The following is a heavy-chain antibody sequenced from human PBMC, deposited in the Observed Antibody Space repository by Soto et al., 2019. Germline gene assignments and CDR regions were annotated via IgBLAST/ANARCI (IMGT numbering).Heavy chain of an antibody. J-gene: IGHJ4*02. Sequence: PGGSLRLSCAASGFTFDDYAMHWVRQAPGKGLEWVSGISWNSGSIGYADSVKGRFTISRDNSKNTLYLQMNSLRAEDTAVYYCARVPSDTAMAYFDYWGQGTLVTVSS. V-gene: IGHV3-9*01. D-gene: IGHD5-18*01. CDR3: ARVPSDTAMAYFDY. CDR1: GFTFDDYA. CDR2: ISWNSGSI.